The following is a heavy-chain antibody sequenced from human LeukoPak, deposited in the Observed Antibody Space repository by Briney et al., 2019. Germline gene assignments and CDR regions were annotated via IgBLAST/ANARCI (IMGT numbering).Heavy chain of an antibody. CDR3: AKDFEYSSSSPDY. J-gene: IGHJ4*02. V-gene: IGHV3-30*02. CDR2: IRYDGSNK. CDR1: GFTFSSYG. D-gene: IGHD6-6*01. Sequence: PGGSLRLSCAASGFTFSSYGMHWVRQAPGKGLEWVAFIRYDGSNKYYADSEKGRFTISRDNSKNTLYLQMNSLRAEDTAVYYCAKDFEYSSSSPDYWGQGTLVTVSS.